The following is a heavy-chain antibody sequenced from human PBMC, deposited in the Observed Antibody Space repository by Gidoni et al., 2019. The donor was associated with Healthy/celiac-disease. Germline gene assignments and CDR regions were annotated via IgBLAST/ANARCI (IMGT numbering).Heavy chain of an antibody. CDR2: ISYDGSNK. CDR1: GFTFSSYA. D-gene: IGHD3-3*01. Sequence: QVQLVESGGGVVQPGRSLRLSCAASGFTFSSYAMHWVRQAPGKGLEWVAVISYDGSNKYYADSVKGRFTISRDNSKNTLYLQMNSLRAEDTAVYYCARDKYYDFWSGYYTYYYYYGMDVWGQGTTVTVSS. J-gene: IGHJ6*02. CDR3: ARDKYYDFWSGYYTYYYYYGMDV. V-gene: IGHV3-30*04.